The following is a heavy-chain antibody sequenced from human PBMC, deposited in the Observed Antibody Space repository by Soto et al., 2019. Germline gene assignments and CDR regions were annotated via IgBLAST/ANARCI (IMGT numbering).Heavy chain of an antibody. CDR1: GYTFTSYG. D-gene: IGHD1-1*01. CDR3: ARGRYGDY. V-gene: IGHV1-18*01. J-gene: IGHJ4*02. Sequence: QVHLVQSGAEVKQPGASVKVSCKASGYTFTSYGITWVRQAPGQGLEWMGWISAHNGNTDYAQKLQGRVIVTRDTSTSTAYMELRSLRSDDTAVYYCARGRYGDYWGQGALVTVSS. CDR2: ISAHNGNT.